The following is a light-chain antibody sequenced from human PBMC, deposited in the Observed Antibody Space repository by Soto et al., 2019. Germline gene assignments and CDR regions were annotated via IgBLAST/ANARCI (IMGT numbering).Light chain of an antibody. Sequence: EIVLTQSPGTLSLSPGERATLSCRASQSVSSNYLAWYQQKPGQAPRLLIYGASTRATGIPDRFRGSGSGTDFTLTISRLEPEDFAVYYCQQYGNSPSTFGQGTKLEIK. CDR2: GAS. CDR1: QSVSSNY. J-gene: IGKJ2*01. V-gene: IGKV3-20*01. CDR3: QQYGNSPST.